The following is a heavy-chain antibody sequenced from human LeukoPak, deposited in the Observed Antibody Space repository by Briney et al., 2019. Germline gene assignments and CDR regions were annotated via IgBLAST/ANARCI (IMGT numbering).Heavy chain of an antibody. CDR1: GGTFSSYA. CDR3: ARSEGQTYYYDSSGYCRDY. Sequence: SVKVSCKASGGTFSSYAISWVRQAPGQGLEWMGGIIPIFGTANYAQKFQGRVTITADESTSTAYMELSSLRSEDTAVYYCARSEGQTYYYDSSGYCRDYWGQGTLVTVSS. V-gene: IGHV1-69*01. D-gene: IGHD3-22*01. CDR2: IIPIFGTA. J-gene: IGHJ4*02.